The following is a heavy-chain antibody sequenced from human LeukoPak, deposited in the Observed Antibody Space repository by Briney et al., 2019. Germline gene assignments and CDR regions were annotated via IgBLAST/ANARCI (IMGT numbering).Heavy chain of an antibody. CDR3: AYTERDGYNEGFDY. V-gene: IGHV3-53*01. CDR2: IYSDNT. CDR1: GFTVSSNS. Sequence: GGSLRLSCTVSGFTVSSNSMSWVRQAPGKGLEWVSFIYSDNTHYSDSVKGRFTISRDNSKNTLYLQMNSLRAEDTAVYYCAYTERDGYNEGFDYWGQGTLVTVSS. D-gene: IGHD5-24*01. J-gene: IGHJ4*02.